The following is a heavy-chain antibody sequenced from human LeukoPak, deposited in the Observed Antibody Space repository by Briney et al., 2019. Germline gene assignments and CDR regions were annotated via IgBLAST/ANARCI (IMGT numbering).Heavy chain of an antibody. CDR3: ARDRAPYSGYDQYYYYGMDV. Sequence: PGGSLRLSCAASGFTFSDYYMSWLRQAPGKGLEWVSYISSSGSTIYYADSVKGRFTISRDNAKNSLYLQMNSLRAEDTAVYYCARDRAPYSGYDQYYYYGMDVWGQGTTVTVSS. D-gene: IGHD5-12*01. V-gene: IGHV3-11*01. CDR1: GFTFSDYY. J-gene: IGHJ6*02. CDR2: ISSSGSTI.